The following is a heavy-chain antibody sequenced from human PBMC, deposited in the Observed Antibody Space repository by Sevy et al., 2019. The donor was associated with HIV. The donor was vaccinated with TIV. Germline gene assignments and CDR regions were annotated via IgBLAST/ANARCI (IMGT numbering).Heavy chain of an antibody. J-gene: IGHJ3*02. D-gene: IGHD3-22*01. CDR3: ARDTSASYYDSSGYYPPRLGAFDI. V-gene: IGHV3-7*03. Sequence: GGSLRLSCAASGFTFSSYWMSWVRQAPGKGLEWVANIKQDGSEKYYVDSVKGRFTISRDNAKNSLYLQMNSLRAEDTAVDYCARDTSASYYDSSGYYPPRLGAFDIWGQGTMVTVSS. CDR2: IKQDGSEK. CDR1: GFTFSSYW.